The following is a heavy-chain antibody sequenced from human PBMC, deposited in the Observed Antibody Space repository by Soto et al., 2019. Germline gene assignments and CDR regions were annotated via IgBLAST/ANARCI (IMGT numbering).Heavy chain of an antibody. D-gene: IGHD3-16*02. CDR1: GGSISSSSYY. J-gene: IGHJ3*02. CDR2: IYYSGST. CDR3: ATTQDVYDYIWGSYRFNAFDI. Sequence: SPTLSLTCTVSGGSISSSSYYWGWIRQPPGKGLEWIGSIYYSGSTYYNPSLKSGVTISVDTSKNQFSLKLSSVTAADTAVYYCATTQDVYDYIWGSYRFNAFDIWGQGTMVTVSS. V-gene: IGHV4-39*01.